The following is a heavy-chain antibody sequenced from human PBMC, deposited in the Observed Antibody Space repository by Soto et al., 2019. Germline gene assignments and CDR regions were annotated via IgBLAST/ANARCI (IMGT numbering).Heavy chain of an antibody. D-gene: IGHD3-16*01. CDR2: ISGSGGST. CDR1: GFTFSSYA. CDR3: AKLTLTLGYYYYGMDV. J-gene: IGHJ6*02. Sequence: EVQLLESGGGLVQPGGSLRLSCAASGFTFSSYAMSWVRQAPGKGLEWVSAISGSGGSTYYADSVKGRFTISRDNSKNTLSLQMNSLRAEDTAVYYCAKLTLTLGYYYYGMDVWGQGTTVTVSS. V-gene: IGHV3-23*01.